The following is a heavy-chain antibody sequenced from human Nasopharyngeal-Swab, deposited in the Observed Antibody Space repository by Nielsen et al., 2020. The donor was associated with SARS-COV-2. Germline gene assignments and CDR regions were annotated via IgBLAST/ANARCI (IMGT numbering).Heavy chain of an antibody. CDR3: AKDSQKGGGSSWYY. CDR1: GFSLSRHG. CDR2: VGGSDDST. D-gene: IGHD6-13*01. Sequence: GGSLRLSCAASGFSLSRHGMNWVRQAPGKGLEWVSSVGGSDDSTFYADSVKGRFTISRDNSKNMVYLQMDSLRAEDTAVYYCAKDSQKGGGSSWYYWGQGTLVTVSS. J-gene: IGHJ4*02. V-gene: IGHV3-23*01.